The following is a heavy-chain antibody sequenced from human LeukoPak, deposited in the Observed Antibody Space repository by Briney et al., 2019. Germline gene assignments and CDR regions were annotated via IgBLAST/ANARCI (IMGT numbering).Heavy chain of an antibody. J-gene: IGHJ2*01. D-gene: IGHD3-22*01. CDR2: TFYRSKWYN. CDR1: GDSVSSNSAT. CDR3: AGLYYLLRYFDL. V-gene: IGHV6-1*01. Sequence: SQTLSLTCAISGDSVSSNSATWNWIRQSPSRGLEWLGRTFYRSKWYNDYAVSVKSRITINPDTSKNQFSLKLSSVTAADTAVYYCAGLYYLLRYFDLWGRGTLVTVSS.